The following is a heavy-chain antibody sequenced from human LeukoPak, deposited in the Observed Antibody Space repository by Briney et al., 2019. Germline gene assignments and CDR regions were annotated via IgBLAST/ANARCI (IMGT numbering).Heavy chain of an antibody. V-gene: IGHV3-30-3*01. D-gene: IGHD6-25*01. CDR1: GFTFSIYA. Sequence: GGALRLSCAASGFTFSIYAMRWVRQAPGKGLEWVAVISYDGSNKYYAESVKGRFTNSRDNSKNTLYLQMNSLRAEDTAVYYCARVEGYSTGAFDIWGEGTMVTVSS. CDR2: ISYDGSNK. J-gene: IGHJ3*02. CDR3: ARVEGYSTGAFDI.